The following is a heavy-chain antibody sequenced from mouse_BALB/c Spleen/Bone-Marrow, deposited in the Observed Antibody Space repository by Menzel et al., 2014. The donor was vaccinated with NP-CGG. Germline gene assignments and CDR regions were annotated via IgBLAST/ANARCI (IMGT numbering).Heavy chain of an antibody. CDR1: GYAFSTYW. V-gene: IGHV1-80*01. Sequence: QVQPQQSGAELVRPESSVKISCKASGYAFSTYWMIWVKQRPGQGLEWIGQIYPGDGDTNYNGKFKGKATPTADKSSSTAYMQPSSLTSEDSAVYFCARGARSAMDYWGQGTSVTVSS. CDR2: IYPGDGDT. CDR3: ARGARSAMDY. J-gene: IGHJ4*01.